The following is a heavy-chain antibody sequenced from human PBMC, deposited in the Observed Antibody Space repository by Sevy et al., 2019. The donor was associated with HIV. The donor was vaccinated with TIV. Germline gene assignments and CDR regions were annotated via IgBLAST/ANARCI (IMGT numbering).Heavy chain of an antibody. Sequence: SGPTLVKPTQTLTLTCTFSGFSLSTSGVGVGWIRQPPGKALEWLALSYSDDDKRYSPSLKSRLTITKDTSKNQVVLTMTNMDPVDTATYYCASDHSSSWPSSVSYYFDYWGHGTLVTVSS. CDR1: GFSLSTSGVG. CDR3: ASDHSSSWPSSVSYYFDY. V-gene: IGHV2-5*02. D-gene: IGHD6-13*01. CDR2: SYSDDDK. J-gene: IGHJ4*01.